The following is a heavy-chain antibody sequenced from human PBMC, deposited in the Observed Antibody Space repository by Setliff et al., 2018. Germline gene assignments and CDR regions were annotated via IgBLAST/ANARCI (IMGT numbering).Heavy chain of an antibody. Sequence: SETLSLTCTVYGASFSNYYWGWVRQPPEERLEWIGEIDHSGRTKYNPSLKGRVTISVDTSKNQFSLRLSSVTAADTAVYFCARERQGGFLEWSPFDSWGQGILVTV. CDR2: IDHSGRT. V-gene: IGHV4-34*01. CDR3: ARERQGGFLEWSPFDS. J-gene: IGHJ4*02. CDR1: GASFSNYY. D-gene: IGHD3-3*01.